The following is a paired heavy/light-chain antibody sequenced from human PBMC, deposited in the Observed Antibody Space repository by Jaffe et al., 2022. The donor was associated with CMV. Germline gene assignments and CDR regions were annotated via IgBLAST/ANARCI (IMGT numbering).Light chain of an antibody. Sequence: QSALTQPPSASGSPGQSVTISCTGTSSDVGGYNYVSWYQQHPGKAPKLMIYEVSKRPSGVPDRFSGSKSGNTASLTVSGLQAEDEADYYCSSYAGSNIRVFGGGTKLTVL. CDR1: SSDVGGYNY. V-gene: IGLV2-8*01. CDR3: SSYAGSNIRV. CDR2: EVS. J-gene: IGLJ2*01.
Heavy chain of an antibody. CDR3: ARDSRDFWSGYYVFDP. J-gene: IGHJ5*02. CDR2: IYYSGST. D-gene: IGHD3-3*01. CDR1: GGSISSYY. V-gene: IGHV4-59*01. Sequence: QVQLQESGPGLVKPSETLSLTCTVSGGSISSYYWSWIRQPPGKGLEWIGYIYYSGSTNYNPSLKSRVTISVDTSKNQFSLKLSSVTAADTAVYYCARDSRDFWSGYYVFDPWGQGTLVTVSS.